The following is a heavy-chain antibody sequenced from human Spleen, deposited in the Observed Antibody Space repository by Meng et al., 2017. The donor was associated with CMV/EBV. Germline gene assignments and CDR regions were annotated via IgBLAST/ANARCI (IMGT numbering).Heavy chain of an antibody. V-gene: IGHV1-18*01. J-gene: IGHJ4*02. CDR1: GYTFTSYG. Sequence: SGYTFTSYGISWVRQAPGQGLEWMGWISAYNGNTNYAQKLQGRVTMTTDTSTSTAYMELRSLRSDDTAVYYCARDPPSIAGPGGFDYWGQGTLVTVSS. CDR3: ARDPPSIAGPGGFDY. D-gene: IGHD6-6*01. CDR2: ISAYNGNT.